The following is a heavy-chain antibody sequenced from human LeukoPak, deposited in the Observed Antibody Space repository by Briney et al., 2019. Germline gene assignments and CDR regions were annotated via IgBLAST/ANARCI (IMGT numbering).Heavy chain of an antibody. V-gene: IGHV4-59*01. Sequence: PSETLSLTCTVSGGSISSYYWSWIRQPPGKGLEWIGYIYYSGSTNYNPSLKSRVTISVDTSKNQFSLKLSSVTAADTAVYYCTRLVADYGDYMDPFDVWGQGTMVTISS. CDR2: IYYSGST. J-gene: IGHJ3*01. D-gene: IGHD4-17*01. CDR3: TRLVADYGDYMDPFDV. CDR1: GGSISSYY.